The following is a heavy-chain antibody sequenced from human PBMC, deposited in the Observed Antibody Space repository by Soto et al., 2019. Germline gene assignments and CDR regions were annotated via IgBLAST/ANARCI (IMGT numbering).Heavy chain of an antibody. CDR1: GGTFSSYT. J-gene: IGHJ5*02. Sequence: VKVSCKASGGTFSSYTISWVRQAPGQGLEWMGRIIPILGIANYAQKFQGRVTITADKSTSTAYMELSSLRSEDTAVYYCARDRYYGSGSYYEYNWFDPWGQGTLVTVSS. CDR3: ARDRYYGSGSYYEYNWFDP. V-gene: IGHV1-69*10. CDR2: IIPILGIA. D-gene: IGHD3-10*01.